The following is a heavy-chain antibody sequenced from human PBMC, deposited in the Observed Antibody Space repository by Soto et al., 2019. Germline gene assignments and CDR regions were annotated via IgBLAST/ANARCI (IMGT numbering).Heavy chain of an antibody. D-gene: IGHD5-12*01. CDR2: FVPIVDTS. V-gene: IGHV1-69*12. Sequence: QVQLVQSGAEVRQPASSVKVSCTTSGGTFSSYAISWVRQAPGQRLEWMGGFVPIVDTSTYAQKFQGRVTITADESTSTVYMELSSLRSDDPAVYYCVRVVAIPGYPDNWGQGTLVTVSS. CDR1: GGTFSSYA. J-gene: IGHJ4*02. CDR3: VRVVAIPGYPDN.